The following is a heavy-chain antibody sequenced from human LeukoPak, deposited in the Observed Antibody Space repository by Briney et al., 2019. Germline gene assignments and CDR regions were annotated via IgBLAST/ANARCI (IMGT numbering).Heavy chain of an antibody. CDR3: ARDWSMTTLDY. D-gene: IGHD4-17*01. CDR2: INPNSGGT. V-gene: IGHV1-2*06. Sequence: ASLKVSCXASGYTFIGYYMHWVRQAPRQGLEWMGRINPNSGGTDYAQKFQGRVTMTRDTSISTAYLEFSSLRSDDTAVYYCARDWSMTTLDYWGQGTLVTVSS. J-gene: IGHJ4*02. CDR1: GYTFIGYY.